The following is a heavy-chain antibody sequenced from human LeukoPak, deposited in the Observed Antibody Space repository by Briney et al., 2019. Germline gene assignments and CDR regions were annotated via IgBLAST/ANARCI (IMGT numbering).Heavy chain of an antibody. CDR1: GYTFTGYY. CDR2: INPNSGGT. V-gene: IGHV1-2*02. D-gene: IGHD6-13*01. CDR3: ARDFFSSSWRITSAGYFLH. Sequence: GASVKVSCKASGYTFTGYYMHWVRQAPGQGLEWMGWINPNSGGTNYAQKFQGRVTMTRDTSISTAYMELSRLRSDDTAVYYCARDFFSSSWRITSAGYFLHWGQGTLVTVSS. J-gene: IGHJ1*01.